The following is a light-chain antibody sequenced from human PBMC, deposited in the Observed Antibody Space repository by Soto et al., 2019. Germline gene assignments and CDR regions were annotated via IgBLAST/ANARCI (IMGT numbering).Light chain of an antibody. CDR3: QQLNSYPPT. Sequence: DIQLTQSPFFLSASVGDRVTITCRASQGISSSLAWYQQKLGKAPKLLIHAASTLQSGVPSGFSGSGSGTEFTLTISSLRPEDFATYYCQQLNSYPPTFGGGTKVDIK. CDR1: QGISSS. J-gene: IGKJ4*01. V-gene: IGKV1-9*01. CDR2: AAS.